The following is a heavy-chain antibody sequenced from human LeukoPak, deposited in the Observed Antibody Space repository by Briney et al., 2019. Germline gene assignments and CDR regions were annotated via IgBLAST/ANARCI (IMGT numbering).Heavy chain of an antibody. CDR2: IDPSDSYT. Sequence: GESLKISCKGSGYSFTSYWISWVRQMPGKGLEGMGRIDPSDSYTNYSPSFQGHVTISADKSISTAYLQWSSLKASDTAMYYCARLRYCSGGSCYHYFDYWGQGTLVTVSS. CDR3: ARLRYCSGGSCYHYFDY. V-gene: IGHV5-10-1*01. D-gene: IGHD2-15*01. CDR1: GYSFTSYW. J-gene: IGHJ4*02.